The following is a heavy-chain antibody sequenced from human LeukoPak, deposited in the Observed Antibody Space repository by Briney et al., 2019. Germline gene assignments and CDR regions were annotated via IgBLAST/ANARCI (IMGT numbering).Heavy chain of an antibody. CDR2: IYYSGST. J-gene: IGHJ4*02. D-gene: IGHD3-16*01. CDR3: ASGDYVWGTPDY. Sequence: SETLSLTCTVSGGSISSYYWSWIRQPPGKGPEWIGYIYYSGSTNYNPSLKSRVTISVDTSKNQFSLKLNSVTAADTAVYYCASGDYVWGTPDYWGQGTLVTVSS. CDR1: GGSISSYY. V-gene: IGHV4-59*08.